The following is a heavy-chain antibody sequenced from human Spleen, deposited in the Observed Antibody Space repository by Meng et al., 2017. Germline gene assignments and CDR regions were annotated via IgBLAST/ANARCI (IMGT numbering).Heavy chain of an antibody. D-gene: IGHD6-13*01. Sequence: GESLKISCAASGFPFHTYALSWVRQAPGKGLEWVSGISGSGYTTYYADSAKGRFTISRDNSKNTLFLQMNSLRAEDTAVYYCASARDGYSSSWYPVHGWFDPWGQGTLVTVSS. CDR3: ASARDGYSSSWYPVHGWFDP. CDR2: ISGSGYTT. CDR1: GFPFHTYA. V-gene: IGHV3-23*01. J-gene: IGHJ5*02.